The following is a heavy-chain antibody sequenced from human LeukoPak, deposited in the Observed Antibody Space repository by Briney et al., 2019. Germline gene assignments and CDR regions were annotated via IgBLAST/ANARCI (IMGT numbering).Heavy chain of an antibody. D-gene: IGHD3-10*01. CDR3: AREGNGGA. V-gene: IGHV1-18*01. CDR1: GYTFTNYG. J-gene: IGHJ5*02. Sequence: ASVKVSCKASGYTFTNYGLNWVRQAPGQALEWMGWISAYNGDTNYARQFLARVTMTRDTSTDTAYMELTSLTSDDTAVYYCAREGNGGAWGQGTLVTVSS. CDR2: ISAYNGDT.